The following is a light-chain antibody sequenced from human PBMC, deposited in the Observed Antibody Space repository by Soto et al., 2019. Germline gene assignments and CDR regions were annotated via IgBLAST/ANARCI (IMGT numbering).Light chain of an antibody. CDR3: QQYGSSRT. Sequence: EIVWTQSPGTLPLSPGESATLSCRASQSVYSNSLAWYQQKPGQAPRLLIYGTSSRATGIPDRFSGSGSGTDFTLTISRLEPEDFAVYYCQQYGSSRTFGQGTKVDI. J-gene: IGKJ1*01. CDR1: QSVYSNS. V-gene: IGKV3-20*01. CDR2: GTS.